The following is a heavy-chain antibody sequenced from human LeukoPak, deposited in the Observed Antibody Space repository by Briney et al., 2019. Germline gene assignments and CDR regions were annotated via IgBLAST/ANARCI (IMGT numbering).Heavy chain of an antibody. D-gene: IGHD3-3*01. CDR3: ARGIRATSYYDFWSGYDESGFAY. Sequence: ASVKVSCKASGYTFTGYYMHWVRQAPGQPLKWMGWINPNRGSTNYAQKFQGRVTMTSDTSISTAYMEMSRLRSDDPAVYYCARGIRATSYYDFWSGYDESGFAYWGQGKLVTVSS. CDR2: INPNRGST. V-gene: IGHV1-2*02. CDR1: GYTFTGYY. J-gene: IGHJ4*02.